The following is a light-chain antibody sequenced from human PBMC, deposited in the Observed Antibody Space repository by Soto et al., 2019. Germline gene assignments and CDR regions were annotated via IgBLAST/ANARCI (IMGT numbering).Light chain of an antibody. CDR3: QQSYITPLT. CDR1: QSINTF. Sequence: DIQMTQSPSSLSASVGDRVTITCRASQSINTFLNWYQQRPGEAPKLLIYVASNLQSGVPSRFSGSGSGTDFTLSISSLQPEDSATYFCQQSYITPLTFGGGTKVEIK. V-gene: IGKV1-39*01. CDR2: VAS. J-gene: IGKJ4*01.